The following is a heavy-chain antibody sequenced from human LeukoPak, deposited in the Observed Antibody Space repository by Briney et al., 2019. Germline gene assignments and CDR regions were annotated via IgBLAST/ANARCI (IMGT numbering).Heavy chain of an antibody. D-gene: IGHD6-19*01. J-gene: IGHJ3*02. CDR1: GGSISSYY. Sequence: SETLSLTCTVSGGSISSYYWSWIRQPPGKGLEWIGYIYYSGSTYYNPSLKSRVTISVDTSKNQFSLKLSSVTAADTAVYYCAREDSSGRHDAFDIRGQGTMVTVSS. CDR3: AREDSSGRHDAFDI. CDR2: IYYSGST. V-gene: IGHV4-59*01.